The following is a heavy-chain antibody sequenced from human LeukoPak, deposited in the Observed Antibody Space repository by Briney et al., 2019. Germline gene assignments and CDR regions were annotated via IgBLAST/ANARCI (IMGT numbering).Heavy chain of an antibody. D-gene: IGHD2-2*03. CDR3: ARELDIVVVPAAILNWFDP. CDR1: GYTFTSYG. V-gene: IGHV1-18*01. CDR2: ISAYNGNT. J-gene: IGHJ5*02. Sequence: ASVKVSCKASGYTFTSYGISWVRQAPGQGLEWMGWISAYNGNTNYAQKLQGRVTMTTDTSTSTAYMELRSLRSDDTAVYYCARELDIVVVPAAILNWFDPWGQGTLVTVSS.